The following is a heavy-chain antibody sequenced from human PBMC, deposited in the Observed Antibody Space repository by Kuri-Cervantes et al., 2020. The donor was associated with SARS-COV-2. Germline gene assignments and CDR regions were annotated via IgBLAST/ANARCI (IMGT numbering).Heavy chain of an antibody. V-gene: IGHV3-23*01. D-gene: IGHD3-22*01. J-gene: IGHJ4*02. CDR3: AKGGATYYYDSSGYYPANN. CDR2: ISGSGGST. Sequence: GESLKISCAASGFTFSSYAMSWVRQAPGKGLEWVSAISGSGGSTYYADSVKGRFTISRDNSKNTLYLQMNSLRAEDTAVYYCAKGGATYYYDSSGYYPANNWGQGTLVPSPQ. CDR1: GFTFSSYA.